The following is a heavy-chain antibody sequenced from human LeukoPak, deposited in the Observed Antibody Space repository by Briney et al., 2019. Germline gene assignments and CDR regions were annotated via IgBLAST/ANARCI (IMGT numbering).Heavy chain of an antibody. CDR3: ARDWGDYVFGVWFDP. CDR2: INHSGST. J-gene: IGHJ5*02. V-gene: IGHV4-34*01. CDR1: GGSFSGYY. Sequence: PSETLSLTCAVYGGSFSGYYWSWIRQPPGKGLEWIGEINHSGSTNYNPSLKSRVTISVDTSKNQFSLKLSSVTAADTAVYYCARDWGDYVFGVWFDPWGQGTLVTVSS. D-gene: IGHD4-17*01.